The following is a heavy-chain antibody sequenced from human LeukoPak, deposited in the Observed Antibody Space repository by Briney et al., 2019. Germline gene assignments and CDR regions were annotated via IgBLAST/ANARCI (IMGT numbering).Heavy chain of an antibody. CDR1: GFTFSSYS. CDR2: IISSSSYI. J-gene: IGHJ5*02. Sequence: GGSLRLSCAASGFTFSSYSMNWVPQAPGKGLEWVSSIISSSSYIYYPPSGKGRFTISRDNANNSLYLQMNSLRAEDTAVYYCARDRSDCSGGSCYSFFSSQPPWFDPWGQGTLVTVSS. V-gene: IGHV3-21*01. CDR3: ARDRSDCSGGSCYSFFSSQPPWFDP. D-gene: IGHD2-15*01.